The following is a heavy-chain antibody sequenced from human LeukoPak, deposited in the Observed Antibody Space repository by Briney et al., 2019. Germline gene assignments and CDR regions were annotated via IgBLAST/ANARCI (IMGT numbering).Heavy chain of an antibody. J-gene: IGHJ6*03. Sequence: GASVKVSCKASGYTFTSYGISWVRQAPGQGLEWMGWISAYNGNTNYAQKLQGRVTMTTDTSTSTAYMELRSLRSDDTAVYYCARDRDSSSTSCSKNDYYYYMDVWGKGTTVTVSS. D-gene: IGHD2-2*01. V-gene: IGHV1-18*01. CDR1: GYTFTSYG. CDR3: ARDRDSSSTSCSKNDYYYYMDV. CDR2: ISAYNGNT.